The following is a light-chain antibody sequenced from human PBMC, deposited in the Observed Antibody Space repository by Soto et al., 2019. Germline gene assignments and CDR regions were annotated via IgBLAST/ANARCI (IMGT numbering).Light chain of an antibody. CDR2: DAF. V-gene: IGKV1-5*01. J-gene: IGKJ2*01. CDR1: QSISSW. Sequence: DIQMTQSPSTLSASVGDRVTFTCRASQSISSWLAWYQQKTGKAPKLLLYDAFSLESGVPSRFSGSGSGTEFTLSISSLQPDDFATYYCQQYNSYPYTYGEGTKLEIK. CDR3: QQYNSYPYT.